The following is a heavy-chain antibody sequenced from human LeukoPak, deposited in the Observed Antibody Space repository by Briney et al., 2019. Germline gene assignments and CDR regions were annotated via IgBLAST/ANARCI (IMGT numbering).Heavy chain of an antibody. J-gene: IGHJ6*02. CDR3: ARGRRRDGYKYYYYGMDV. V-gene: IGHV4-61*08. CDR2: FYYSGST. D-gene: IGHD5-24*01. Sequence: SETLSLTCTVSGGSISSGGYYWSWIRQPPGKGLEWIGHFYYSGSTNYNPSLKSRVTISVDTSKNQFSLKLSSVTAADTAVYYCARGRRRDGYKYYYYGMDVWGQGTTVTVSS. CDR1: GGSISSGGYY.